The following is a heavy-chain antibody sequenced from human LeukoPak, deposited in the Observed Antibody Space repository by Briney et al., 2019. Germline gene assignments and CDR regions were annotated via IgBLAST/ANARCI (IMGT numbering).Heavy chain of an antibody. D-gene: IGHD1-26*01. V-gene: IGHV3-30*02. Sequence: GGSLRLSCAASGFTFSSYGMHWVRQAPGKGLEWVAFIRYDGNNKYSADSVKGRFTISRDNSKNTLYLQMNSLRAEDTAVYYCAREVGATEDHYFDYWGQGTLVTVSS. CDR1: GFTFSSYG. CDR3: AREVGATEDHYFDY. CDR2: IRYDGNNK. J-gene: IGHJ4*02.